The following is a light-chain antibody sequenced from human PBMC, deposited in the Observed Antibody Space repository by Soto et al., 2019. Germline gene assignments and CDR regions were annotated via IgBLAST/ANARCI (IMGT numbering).Light chain of an antibody. CDR2: EGS. J-gene: IGLJ2*01. CDR3: CSYAGSSTLVV. CDR1: SSDVGSYNL. Sequence: QSALTQPASVSGSPGQSITISCTGTSSDVGSYNLVSWYQQHPGKAPKLMIYEGSKRPSGVSNRFSGSKSGNTASLTISGLQADDEAAYYCCSYAGSSTLVVFGGGTKVTVL. V-gene: IGLV2-23*01.